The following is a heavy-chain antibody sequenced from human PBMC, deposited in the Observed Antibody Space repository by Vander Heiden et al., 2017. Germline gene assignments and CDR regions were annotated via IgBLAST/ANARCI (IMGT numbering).Heavy chain of an antibody. D-gene: IGHD6-13*01. V-gene: IGHV1-8*01. J-gene: IGHJ6*02. CDR2: MNPNSGNT. CDR3: ARAYSSSWSNYGMDV. CDR1: GYTFASYD. Sequence: AQLVLSGPGVEKPGASVKVSCQASGYTFASYDINWVRQATGQGLEWMGWMNPNSGNTGYAQKFQGRVTMTRNTSISTAYMELSSLRSEDTAVYYCARAYSSSWSNYGMDVWGQGTTVTVSS.